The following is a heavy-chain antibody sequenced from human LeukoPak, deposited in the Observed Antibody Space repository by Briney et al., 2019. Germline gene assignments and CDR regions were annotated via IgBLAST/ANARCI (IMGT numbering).Heavy chain of an antibody. Sequence: GRSLRLSCAASGFTFDDYAMHWVRQAPGKGLEWVSGISWNSGSIDYADSVRGRFTISRDNAKSSLYLQMNSLRDEDTAVYYCARVRSGYHLDYWGQGTLVTVSS. CDR1: GFTFDDYA. CDR3: ARVRSGYHLDY. J-gene: IGHJ4*02. D-gene: IGHD3-22*01. CDR2: ISWNSGSI. V-gene: IGHV3-9*01.